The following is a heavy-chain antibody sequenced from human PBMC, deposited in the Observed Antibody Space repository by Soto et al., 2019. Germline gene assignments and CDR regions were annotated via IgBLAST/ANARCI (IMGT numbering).Heavy chain of an antibody. J-gene: IGHJ6*02. CDR1: GGTFSSYA. CDR2: IIPIFGTA. D-gene: IGHD3-9*01. V-gene: IGHV1-69*01. Sequence: QVQLVQSGAEVKKPGSSVKVSCKASGGTFSSYAISWVRQAPGQGLEWMGGIIPIFGTANYAQKFQGRVTITADESTSTAYMELSSLRSEDTAVYYCARADYDLLTGYYRDYYYGMDVWGQGTTVTVSS. CDR3: ARADYDLLTGYYRDYYYGMDV.